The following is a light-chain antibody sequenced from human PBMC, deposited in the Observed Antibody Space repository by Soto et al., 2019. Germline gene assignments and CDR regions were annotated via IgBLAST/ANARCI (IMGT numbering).Light chain of an antibody. CDR3: QQYKNWPLT. CDR1: QSVNSN. J-gene: IGKJ4*01. V-gene: IGKV3D-15*01. Sequence: EIVMTQSPATLSVSPGERATLSCRASQSVNSNLAWYQQKPGQAPRRLIYGASTRATGIPARFSGSGSGTEFTLTISSLQSEDFVVYYCQQYKNWPLTFGGGTKVEIK. CDR2: GAS.